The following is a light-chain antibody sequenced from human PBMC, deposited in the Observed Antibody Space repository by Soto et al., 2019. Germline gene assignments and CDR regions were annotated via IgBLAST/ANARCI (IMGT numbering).Light chain of an antibody. J-gene: IGKJ1*01. CDR2: DAS. Sequence: DIQMTQSPSTLSASVGDRVTITCRASQTISSWLAWYQQKPGKAPKLLIHDASTLESGVPARFSGSGSGTEFPLTISSLQPDDFATYYCQQYDSYWTFGQGTKVEIK. V-gene: IGKV1-5*01. CDR3: QQYDSYWT. CDR1: QTISSW.